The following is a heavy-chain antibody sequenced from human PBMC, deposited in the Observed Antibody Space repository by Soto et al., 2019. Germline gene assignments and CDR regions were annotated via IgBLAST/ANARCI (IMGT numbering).Heavy chain of an antibody. Sequence: PGASLRLSCAASGFTFSIYAMTWVRQAPGKGLEWVSSMSRNGDNTYYADSVKGRFTISRDNSKNTLYLQMNSLRAEDTAIYCCAKDESNSNPLYYFDFWGPGTLDTVSS. CDR1: GFTFSIYA. J-gene: IGHJ4*02. D-gene: IGHD3-22*01. CDR3: AKDESNSNPLYYFDF. V-gene: IGHV3-23*01. CDR2: MSRNGDNT.